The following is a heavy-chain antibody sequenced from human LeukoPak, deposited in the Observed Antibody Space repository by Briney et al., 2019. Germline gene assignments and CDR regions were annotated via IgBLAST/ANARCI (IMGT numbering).Heavy chain of an antibody. CDR2: IYHSGST. V-gene: IGHV4-4*02. Sequence: SGTLSLTCAVSGGSISSSDWWSWVRQPPGKGLEWIGEIYHSGSTNYNPSLKRRVTMSMDKSNNQFSLRLNSVTAADTAVYYCARATDGYAFDIWGQGTVVTVSS. J-gene: IGHJ3*02. D-gene: IGHD5-24*01. CDR1: GGSISSSDW. CDR3: ARATDGYAFDI.